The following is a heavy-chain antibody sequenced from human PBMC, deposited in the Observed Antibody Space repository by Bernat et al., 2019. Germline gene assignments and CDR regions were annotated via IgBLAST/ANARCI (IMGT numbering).Heavy chain of an antibody. D-gene: IGHD4-17*01. Sequence: QVQLVESGGGVVQPGRSLRLSCAASGFTFSSYGMHWVRQAPGKGLEWVAVIWYDGSNKYYADSVKGRFTISRDNSKNTLYLQMNSLRDEDTAVYYCARPRGGDYDEAGFAEYFQHWGQGTLVTVSS. V-gene: IGHV3-33*01. CDR1: GFTFSSYG. CDR2: IWYDGSNK. CDR3: ARPRGGDYDEAGFAEYFQH. J-gene: IGHJ1*01.